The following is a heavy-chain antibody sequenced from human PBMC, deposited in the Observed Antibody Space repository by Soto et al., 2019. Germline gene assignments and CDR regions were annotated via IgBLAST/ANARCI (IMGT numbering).Heavy chain of an antibody. CDR3: ARSFVEQWLVGSDINYYFDY. J-gene: IGHJ4*02. CDR1: GGSISSGGYY. CDR2: IYYSGST. D-gene: IGHD6-19*01. V-gene: IGHV4-31*03. Sequence: SETLSLTCTVSGGSISSGGYYWSWIRQHPGKGLEWIGYIYYSGSTYYNPSLKSRVTISVDTSKNQFSLKLSSVTAADTAVYYCARSFVEQWLVGSDINYYFDYWGQGTLVTVSS.